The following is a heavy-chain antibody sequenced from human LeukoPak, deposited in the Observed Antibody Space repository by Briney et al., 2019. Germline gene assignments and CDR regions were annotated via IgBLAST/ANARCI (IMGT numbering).Heavy chain of an antibody. V-gene: IGHV3-33*01. D-gene: IGHD5-24*01. CDR3: ARSRGDRERCLHLDN. J-gene: IGHJ4*02. CDR1: GFTFSSYG. Sequence: GGSLRLSCAASGFTFSSYGMHWVRQAPGKGLEWVAVIWYDGDNYKYADSVRGRFTISRDNSESTLYLQMNSLRAEDTAAYYCARSRGDRERCLHLDNWGQGTLVTVSS. CDR2: IWYDGDNY.